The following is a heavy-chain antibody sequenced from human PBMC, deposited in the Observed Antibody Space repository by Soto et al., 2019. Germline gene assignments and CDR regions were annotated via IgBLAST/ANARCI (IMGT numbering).Heavy chain of an antibody. D-gene: IGHD2-2*01. CDR2: INADGTST. V-gene: IGHV3-74*01. CDR3: VKVLARGVGVPRFYFDS. J-gene: IGHJ4*02. CDR1: GFTFSNSW. Sequence: DVQLVESGGGLGQPGGSLRLSCAASGFTFSNSWMHWVRQVSGKGLEWVSRINADGTSTSYADSVKGRFTISRDNAKNTLYLHVNSLRAEDTAVYYCVKVLARGVGVPRFYFDSWGQGALVTVSS.